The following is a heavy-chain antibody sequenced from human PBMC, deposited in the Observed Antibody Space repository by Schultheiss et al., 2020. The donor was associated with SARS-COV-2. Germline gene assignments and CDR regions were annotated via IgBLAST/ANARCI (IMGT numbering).Heavy chain of an antibody. CDR1: GYTFTSYG. CDR2: INAGNGNT. CDR3: ARGGDDMWLTTDDAFDI. J-gene: IGHJ3*02. Sequence: ASVKVSCKASGYTFTSYGISWVRQAPGQRLEWMGWINAGNGNTKYSQKFQGRVTITRDTSASTAYMELSSLRSEDTAVYYCARGGDDMWLTTDDAFDIWGQGTMVTVSS. V-gene: IGHV1-3*01. D-gene: IGHD5-12*01.